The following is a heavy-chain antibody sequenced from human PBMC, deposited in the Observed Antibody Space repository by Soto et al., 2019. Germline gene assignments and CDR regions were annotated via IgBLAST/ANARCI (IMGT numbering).Heavy chain of an antibody. D-gene: IGHD4-17*01. CDR3: AGMHDYGDYIFHY. CDR1: GGTFSSYA. Sequence: SVKVSCKASGGTFSSYAMSWVRQAPGQGLEWMGGIIPIFGTANYAQKFQGRVTITADESTSTAYMELSSLRSEDTAVYYCAGMHDYGDYIFHYWGQGTLVTVSS. J-gene: IGHJ4*02. V-gene: IGHV1-69*13. CDR2: IIPIFGTA.